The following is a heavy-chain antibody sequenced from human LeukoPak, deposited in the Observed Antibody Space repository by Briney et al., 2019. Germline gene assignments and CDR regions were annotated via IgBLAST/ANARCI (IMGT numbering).Heavy chain of an antibody. D-gene: IGHD1-26*01. J-gene: IGHJ4*02. V-gene: IGHV1-46*01. CDR2: INPSGGST. CDR1: GYTFTSYY. CDR3: ARDRVGATAEFDY. Sequence: GASVKVSCKASGYTFTSYYMHWVRQAPGQGLEWMGIINPSGGSTSYAQKFQGRATMTRDMSTSTVYMELSSLRSEDTAVYYCARDRVGATAEFDYWGQGTLVTVSS.